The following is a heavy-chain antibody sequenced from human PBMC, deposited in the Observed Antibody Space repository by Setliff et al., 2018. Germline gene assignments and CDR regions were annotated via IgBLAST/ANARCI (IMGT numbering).Heavy chain of an antibody. Sequence: SETLSLTCAVSGYSISSGYYWGWIRQPPGKGLEWIGSIYYRGSTYYNPSLKSRVTMSVDASKNQFSLKLSSVTAADTAAYYCARGDSSGYYYILFDFWGRGTLVTVSS. J-gene: IGHJ4*02. D-gene: IGHD3-22*01. CDR2: IYYRGST. CDR3: ARGDSSGYYYILFDF. CDR1: GYSISSGYY. V-gene: IGHV4-38-2*01.